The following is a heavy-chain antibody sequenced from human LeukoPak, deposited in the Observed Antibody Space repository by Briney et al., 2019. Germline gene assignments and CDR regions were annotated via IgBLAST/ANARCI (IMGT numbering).Heavy chain of an antibody. CDR1: GGSISSYY. D-gene: IGHD4-17*01. CDR2: IYYSGST. CDR3: ARTPLISTVTVQYYFDY. V-gene: IGHV4-59*08. Sequence: SETLSLTCTVSGGSISSYYWSRIRQPPGKGLEWIGYIYYSGSTNYNPSLKSRVTISVDTSKNQFSLKLSSVTAADTSVYYCARTPLISTVTVQYYFDYWGQGTLVTVSS. J-gene: IGHJ4*02.